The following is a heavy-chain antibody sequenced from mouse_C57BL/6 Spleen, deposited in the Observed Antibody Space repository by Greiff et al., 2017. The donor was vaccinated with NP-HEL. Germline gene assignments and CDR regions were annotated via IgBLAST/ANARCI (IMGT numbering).Heavy chain of an antibody. Sequence: QVQLQQPGAELVKPGASVKMSCKASGYTFTSYWITWVKQRPGQGLEWIGDIYPGSGSTNYNEKFKSKATLTVDTSSSTAYMQLSSLTSEDSAVYYCARGEIITTVVNFDYWGQGTTLTVSS. J-gene: IGHJ2*01. D-gene: IGHD1-1*01. V-gene: IGHV1-55*01. CDR2: IYPGSGST. CDR1: GYTFTSYW. CDR3: ARGEIITTVVNFDY.